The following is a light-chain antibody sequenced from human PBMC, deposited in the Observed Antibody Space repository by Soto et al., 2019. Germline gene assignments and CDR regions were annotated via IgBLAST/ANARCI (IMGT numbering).Light chain of an antibody. CDR3: CSYAGSRTFPYV. J-gene: IGLJ1*01. CDR2: EDI. CDR1: SSDVGRYNL. V-gene: IGLV2-23*02. Sequence: QCVLTQPASVSGSPGQSITISCTGTSSDVGRYNLVSWYQHRPGKAPKLMIYEDIKRPSDVSYRFSGSKSGNTASLTISGLQVEDEADYYCCSYAGSRTFPYVFGTGTKLTVL.